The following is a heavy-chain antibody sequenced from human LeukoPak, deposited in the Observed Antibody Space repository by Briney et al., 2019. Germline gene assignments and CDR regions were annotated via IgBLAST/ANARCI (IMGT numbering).Heavy chain of an antibody. Sequence: TGGSLRLSCAASGFTFSNDEMNWVRQAPGKGLEWVSGISVTGGGTYYADSVKGRFTISRDNSKDTLYLQMNSLRAEDTAVYYCAKGYYYDSSGRGGSYVYYVMDVWGQGTTVTVSS. CDR1: GFTFSNDE. CDR2: ISVTGGGT. CDR3: AKGYYYDSSGRGGSYVYYVMDV. D-gene: IGHD3-22*01. V-gene: IGHV3-23*01. J-gene: IGHJ6*02.